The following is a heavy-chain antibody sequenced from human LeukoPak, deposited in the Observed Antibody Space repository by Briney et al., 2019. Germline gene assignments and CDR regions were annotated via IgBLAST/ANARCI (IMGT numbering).Heavy chain of an antibody. D-gene: IGHD5-18*01. CDR1: GGSISSYY. Sequence: SETLSLTCTVSGGSISSYYWSWIRQPPGKGLEWIGYIYYSGSTNYNPSLKSRDTISVGTSKNQCALKLSFVTAADTAVYYWARDAWGGGRGYSYGPNWFDPWGQGTLVTVSS. CDR2: IYYSGST. J-gene: IGHJ5*02. CDR3: ARDAWGGGRGYSYGPNWFDP. V-gene: IGHV4-59*01.